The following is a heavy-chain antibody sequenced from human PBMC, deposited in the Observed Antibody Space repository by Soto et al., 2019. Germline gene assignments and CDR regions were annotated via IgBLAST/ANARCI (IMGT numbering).Heavy chain of an antibody. D-gene: IGHD6-19*01. CDR3: AKNGQWLATPPEA. V-gene: IGHV3-23*01. J-gene: IGHJ4*02. CDR2: ITDSGYTA. CDR1: GFSFGTFV. Sequence: EMQLLESGGASVQPGGSLRLSCAASGFSFGTFVMTWFRQAPGGGLEWVASITDSGYTASYAETVEGRFTVSRDNSKNKLHLQMNDLRAEDTATYYRAKNGQWLATPPEAWGQGTLVTVSS.